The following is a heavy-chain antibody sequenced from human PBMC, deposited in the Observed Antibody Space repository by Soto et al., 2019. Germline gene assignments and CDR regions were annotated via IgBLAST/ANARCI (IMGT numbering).Heavy chain of an antibody. CDR2: ISSDSSTI. D-gene: IGHD5-18*01. J-gene: IGHJ6*02. V-gene: IGHV3-48*01. Sequence: GGSLRLSCAASGFAFRTFGMNWVRQALGKRPEWVSYISSDSSTINYADSVKGRFTISRDNAKTSLYLQMNNLRADDTAMYYCARAISQLWSIEYYGMDVRGQGTTVTVSS. CDR3: ARAISQLWSIEYYGMDV. CDR1: GFAFRTFG.